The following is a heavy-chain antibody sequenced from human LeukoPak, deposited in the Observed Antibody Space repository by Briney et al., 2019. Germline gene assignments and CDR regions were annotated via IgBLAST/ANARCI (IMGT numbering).Heavy chain of an antibody. V-gene: IGHV4-31*03. J-gene: IGHJ4*02. CDR2: IYYSGST. D-gene: IGHD3-10*01. CDR1: GVSISIGGYY. CDR3: ARGGFRGVTWHYFDY. Sequence: SETLSLTCTVSGVSISIGGYYWTWIRHHPRKGLEWIGSIYYSGSTYYNPSLKSRVTISVDTSKNQFSLKLSSVTAADTAVYYCARGGFRGVTWHYFDYWGQGTLVTVSS.